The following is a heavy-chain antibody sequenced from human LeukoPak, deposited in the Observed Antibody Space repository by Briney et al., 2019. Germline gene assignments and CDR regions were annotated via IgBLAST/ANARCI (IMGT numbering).Heavy chain of an antibody. D-gene: IGHD3-3*01. Sequence: GGSLRLSCAASGFTVSSNYMSWVRQAPGKGLEWVSVIYSGGTTNYADSVKGRFTISRDNSKNTLYLQMNSLRAEDTAVYYCAKANYDFWSGYYTLVYWGQGTLVTVSS. V-gene: IGHV3-53*01. CDR3: AKANYDFWSGYYTLVY. CDR2: IYSGGTT. J-gene: IGHJ4*02. CDR1: GFTVSSNY.